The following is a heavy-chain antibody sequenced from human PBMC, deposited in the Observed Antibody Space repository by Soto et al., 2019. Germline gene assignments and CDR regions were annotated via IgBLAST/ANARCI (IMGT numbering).Heavy chain of an antibody. CDR1: GFTFSDYY. Sequence: GGSLRLSCAASGFTFSDYYMSWIRQAPGKGLEWVSYISSSGSTIYYADSVKGRFTISRDNAKNSLYLQMNSLRAEDTAVYYCARLPHPRPPSYYYYYYMDVWGKGTTVTVSS. CDR2: ISSSGSTI. J-gene: IGHJ6*03. CDR3: ARLPHPRPPSYYYYYYMDV. V-gene: IGHV3-11*01.